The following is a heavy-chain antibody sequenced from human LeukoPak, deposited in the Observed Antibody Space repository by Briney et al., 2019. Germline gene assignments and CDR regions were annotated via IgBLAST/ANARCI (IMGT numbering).Heavy chain of an antibody. V-gene: IGHV3-7*01. Sequence: GGSLRLSCAASGFTFSAYSMSWVRQAPGKGLEWVANIKQDGSEKYYVGSVKGRFTISRDNAKNSLYLQMNSLRAEDTAVYYCARDPGPRFPPGSYSDYWGQGTLVTVSS. CDR1: GFTFSAYS. J-gene: IGHJ4*02. D-gene: IGHD1-26*01. CDR3: ARDPGPRFPPGSYSDY. CDR2: IKQDGSEK.